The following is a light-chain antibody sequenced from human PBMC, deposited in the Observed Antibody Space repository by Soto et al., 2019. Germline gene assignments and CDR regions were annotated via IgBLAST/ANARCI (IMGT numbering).Light chain of an antibody. V-gene: IGKV1-13*02. CDR2: DAS. J-gene: IGKJ2*01. CDR3: QQYNSYPYT. CDR1: QDIRNN. Sequence: AIQLTQSPSSLSASVGDRVTITCRASQDIRNNLGWYQQKPGRAPKLLIYDASSLESGVPSRFSGSGSGTEFTLTISSLQPDDFATYYCQQYNSYPYTFGQGTKVDIK.